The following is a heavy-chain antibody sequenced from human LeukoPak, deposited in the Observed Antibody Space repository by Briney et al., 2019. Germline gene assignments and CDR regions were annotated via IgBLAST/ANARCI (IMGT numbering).Heavy chain of an antibody. Sequence: GGSLRLSCAASGFIFRGYGMTWVRQAPGKGLEWVSVISDSGDTTYYAESVKGRFTISRDNSKNTLYLQMNSLRAEDTAVYYCARGDGYNYEVDYWGQGTLVTVSS. J-gene: IGHJ4*02. CDR2: ISDSGDTT. CDR3: ARGDGYNYEVDY. D-gene: IGHD5-24*01. V-gene: IGHV3-23*01. CDR1: GFIFRGYG.